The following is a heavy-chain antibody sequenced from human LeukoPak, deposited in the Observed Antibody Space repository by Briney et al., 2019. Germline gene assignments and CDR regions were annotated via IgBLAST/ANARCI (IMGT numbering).Heavy chain of an antibody. D-gene: IGHD3-3*01. CDR3: AGVPPRGTIFGVVIGTGYYGMDV. CDR1: GYTFTSYA. Sequence: ASVKVSCKASGYTFTSYAMHWVRQAPGQRLEWMGWINAGNGNTKYSQKFQGRVTITRDTSASTAYMELSSLRSEDTAVYYCAGVPPRGTIFGVVIGTGYYGMDVWGQGTTVTVSS. V-gene: IGHV1-3*01. CDR2: INAGNGNT. J-gene: IGHJ6*02.